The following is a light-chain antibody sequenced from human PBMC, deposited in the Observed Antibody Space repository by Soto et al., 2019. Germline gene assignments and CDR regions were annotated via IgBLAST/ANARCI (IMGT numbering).Light chain of an antibody. CDR3: QQYGSSPLT. J-gene: IGKJ4*01. V-gene: IGKV3-20*01. CDR2: GAS. Sequence: EIVLTQSPGTLSLSPGEKATLSCSASQSVSSNYLAWYQQKPGQAPRLLIYGASSRATGIPDWFSGSGSGTDFTLTISRLQPEDSEVYYCQQYGSSPLTFGGGTKVEIK. CDR1: QSVSSNY.